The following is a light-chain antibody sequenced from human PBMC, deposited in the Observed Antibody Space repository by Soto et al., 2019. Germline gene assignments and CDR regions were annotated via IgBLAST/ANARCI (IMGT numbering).Light chain of an antibody. CDR1: QSINNY. V-gene: IGKV3-11*01. CDR2: DGS. Sequence: EMVMTQSPATLSVSTEDRATLSCRASQSINNYLAWYQQKPGQAPRLLIYDGSNRATGIPARFSGSGSGTDFTLTISSLEPEDFAVYYCQQRSDGPPITFGQGTRLENK. CDR3: QQRSDGPPIT. J-gene: IGKJ5*01.